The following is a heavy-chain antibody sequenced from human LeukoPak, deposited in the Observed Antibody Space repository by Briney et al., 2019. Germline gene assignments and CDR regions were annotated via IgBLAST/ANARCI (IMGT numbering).Heavy chain of an antibody. D-gene: IGHD6-13*01. CDR3: ARAYSSSWYWKWFDP. V-gene: IGHV4-59*01. CDR1: GGSISSYY. J-gene: IGHJ5*02. CDR2: IYYSGST. Sequence: SETLSLTCTVSGGSISSYYWSWIRQPPGKGLEWIGYIYYSGSTNYNPSLKSRVTISVDTSKNQFSLKLSSVTAADTAVYYCARAYSSSWYWKWFDPWGQGTLVTVSS.